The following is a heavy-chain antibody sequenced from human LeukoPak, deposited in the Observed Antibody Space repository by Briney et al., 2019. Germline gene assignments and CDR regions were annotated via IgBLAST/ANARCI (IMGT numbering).Heavy chain of an antibody. J-gene: IGHJ5*02. Sequence: GASVKVSCKASGYTFTSYDINWVRQATGQGREWMGWMNPNSGNTGYAQKFQGRVTMTRNTSISTAYMELSSLRSEDTAVYYCARARGYSGGSWFDPWGQGTLVTVSS. CDR3: ARARGYSGGSWFDP. V-gene: IGHV1-8*02. CDR2: MNPNSGNT. CDR1: GYTFTSYD. D-gene: IGHD5-12*01.